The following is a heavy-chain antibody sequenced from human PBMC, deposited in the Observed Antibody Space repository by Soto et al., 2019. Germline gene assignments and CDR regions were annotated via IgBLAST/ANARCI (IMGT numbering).Heavy chain of an antibody. CDR2: IYYSGST. CDR1: GGSVSSGSYY. J-gene: IGHJ6*02. Sequence: SETLSLTCTVPGGSVSSGSYYWSWIRQPPGKGLEWIGYIYYSGSTNYNPSLKSRVTISVDTSKNQFSLKLSSVTAADTAVYYCARDHRLYFSRDYYDSNGTGGMDVWGQGTTVTVSS. CDR3: ARDHRLYFSRDYYDSNGTGGMDV. D-gene: IGHD3-22*01. V-gene: IGHV4-61*01.